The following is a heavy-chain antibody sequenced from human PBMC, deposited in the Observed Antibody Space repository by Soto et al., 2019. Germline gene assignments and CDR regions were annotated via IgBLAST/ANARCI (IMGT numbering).Heavy chain of an antibody. Sequence: GGSLRLSCAASGFTFSDYYMSWIRQAPGKGLEWVSYISSSSSTIYYADSVKGRFTISRDNAKNSLYLQKNSLRAEDTAVYYCAIEGYCSGGSCYYYYYMDVWGKGTTVTVSS. J-gene: IGHJ6*03. D-gene: IGHD2-15*01. CDR3: AIEGYCSGGSCYYYYYMDV. CDR1: GFTFSDYY. V-gene: IGHV3-11*04. CDR2: ISSSSSTI.